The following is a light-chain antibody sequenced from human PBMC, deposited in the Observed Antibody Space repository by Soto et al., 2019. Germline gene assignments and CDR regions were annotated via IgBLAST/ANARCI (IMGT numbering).Light chain of an antibody. CDR3: SSYTSSSTLEGV. CDR1: SSDVGRYNL. J-gene: IGLJ1*01. Sequence: QSVLTQPASVSGSPGQSITISCTGSSSDVGRYNLVSWYQQHPGKAPKLMIYEVSNRPSGVSNRFSGSKSGNTASLTISGLQAEDEADYYCSSYTSSSTLEGVFGTGTKVTVL. CDR2: EVS. V-gene: IGLV2-14*02.